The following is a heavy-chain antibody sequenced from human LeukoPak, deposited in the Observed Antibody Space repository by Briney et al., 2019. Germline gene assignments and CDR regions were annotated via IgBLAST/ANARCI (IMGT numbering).Heavy chain of an antibody. D-gene: IGHD2-2*02. CDR1: GYTFISYW. V-gene: IGHV5-51*01. CDR2: IYPGDSDT. Sequence: GESLKISCKVSGYTFISYWIGWVRQMPGKGLEWMGIIYPGDSDTRYSPSFQGQVTISADKSISTAYLQWSSLKASDTAMYYCARRPLGYCSSASCNSWFDPWGQGTLVTVSS. J-gene: IGHJ5*02. CDR3: ARRPLGYCSSASCNSWFDP.